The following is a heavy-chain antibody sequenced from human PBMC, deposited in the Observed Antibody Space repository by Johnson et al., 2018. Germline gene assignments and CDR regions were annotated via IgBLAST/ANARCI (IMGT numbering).Heavy chain of an antibody. CDR1: GFTFSVYG. Sequence: QVQLVQSGGGVVQPGRSLRLSCATSGFTFSVYGMHWVRQAPGKGLEWVAVISEDGSNKYYADSVKGRFTISRDNSKNTLYLQMNSLRAEDTAVYYCAKELEVVGYYYYYRDVWGKGTTVTVSS. J-gene: IGHJ6*03. CDR3: AKELEVVGYYYYYRDV. V-gene: IGHV3-30*18. CDR2: ISEDGSNK. D-gene: IGHD3-16*02.